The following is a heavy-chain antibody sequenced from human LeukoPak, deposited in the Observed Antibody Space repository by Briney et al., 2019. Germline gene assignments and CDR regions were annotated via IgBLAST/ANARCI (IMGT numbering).Heavy chain of an antibody. V-gene: IGHV3-7*01. Sequence: GGSLRLSCAASGFTFSNYWMNWVRQAPGKGLEGVANIKRDGSEKYYVDSVRGRFTISRDNVKNSLYLQLSSLKAEDTGIYYCARDVYYDDSSGHDFWGQGTLVTVSS. CDR3: ARDVYYDDSSGHDF. J-gene: IGHJ4*02. CDR1: GFTFSNYW. D-gene: IGHD3-22*01. CDR2: IKRDGSEK.